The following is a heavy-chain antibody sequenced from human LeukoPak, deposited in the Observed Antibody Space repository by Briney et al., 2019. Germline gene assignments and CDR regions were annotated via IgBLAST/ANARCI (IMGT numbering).Heavy chain of an antibody. CDR2: IHTSGST. D-gene: IGHD5-24*01. CDR1: GGSISSFY. Sequence: SETLSLTCTVSGGSISSFYWSWIRQPAGKGLEWIGRIHTSGSTNYNPSFKSRVTMSVDTSKKQVSLKLSSVTAADTAVYYCARGFDGTVLGYWGQGTLVTVSS. J-gene: IGHJ4*02. V-gene: IGHV4-4*07. CDR3: ARGFDGTVLGY.